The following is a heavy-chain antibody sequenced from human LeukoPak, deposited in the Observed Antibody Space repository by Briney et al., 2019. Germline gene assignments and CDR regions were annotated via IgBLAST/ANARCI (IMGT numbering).Heavy chain of an antibody. J-gene: IGHJ4*02. CDR1: GFTFSSYA. CDR2: ISGSGGST. Sequence: PGGSLRLSCAASGFTFSSYAMSWVRQAPGKGLEWVSAISGSGGSTYYADSVKGRFTISRDNSKNTLYLQMNSLRAEDTAVYYCAKADRLWLRYLGFDYWGQGTLVTVSS. D-gene: IGHD5-18*01. V-gene: IGHV3-23*01. CDR3: AKADRLWLRYLGFDY.